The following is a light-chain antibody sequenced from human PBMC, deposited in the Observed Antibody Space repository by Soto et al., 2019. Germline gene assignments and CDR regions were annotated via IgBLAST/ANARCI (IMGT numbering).Light chain of an antibody. CDR2: AAY. CDR1: QSVSSSH. Sequence: EIVLTQSPGTLSLSPGERATLSCRASQSVSSSHLAWYQHKPGQAPRLLIYAAYIRASGVPARFSGSGSGTEFTLTISGLQPEDFAVYFCQHYKTWPLAFGGGTKVDIK. J-gene: IGKJ4*01. CDR3: QHYKTWPLA. V-gene: IGKV3-15*01.